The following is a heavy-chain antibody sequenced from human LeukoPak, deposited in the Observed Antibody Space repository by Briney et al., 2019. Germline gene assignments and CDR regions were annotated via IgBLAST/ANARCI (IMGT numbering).Heavy chain of an antibody. Sequence: SETLSLTCTVSAGSISSYYWSWIRQAPGKGLEWIGYIYYSGSTNYNPSLKSRVTISVDTSKKQFSLMHSGAAAAETAVYYGAREPNYWGQGTLVIVSS. CDR2: IYYSGST. CDR3: AREPNY. CDR1: AGSISSYY. J-gene: IGHJ4*02. V-gene: IGHV4-59*01.